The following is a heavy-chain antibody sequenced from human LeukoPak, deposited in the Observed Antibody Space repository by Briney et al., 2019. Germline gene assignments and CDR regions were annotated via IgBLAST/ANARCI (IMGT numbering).Heavy chain of an antibody. CDR1: GASITSGGSD. D-gene: IGHD1-26*01. Sequence: SLTCTVSGASITSGGSDWSWIRQHAGRGSEWIGYIYSSGSTYYNPPLKSRVTISVDTSKNQFSLKLSSVTAADTAVYYCARAGSFFSPFGYCGQGTLVTVSS. J-gene: IGHJ4*02. CDR3: ARAGSFFSPFGY. CDR2: IYSSGST. V-gene: IGHV4-31*03.